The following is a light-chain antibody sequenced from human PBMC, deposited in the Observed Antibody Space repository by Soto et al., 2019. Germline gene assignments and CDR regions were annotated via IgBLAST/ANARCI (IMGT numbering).Light chain of an antibody. V-gene: IGKV3-15*01. CDR1: ESVSTY. J-gene: IGKJ1*01. CDR3: HQYLNWPQA. CDR2: GAS. Sequence: ETVMTQSPATLSVSPGVRVTPSCRAIESVSTYLAWYKQKPGQAPRRLTYGASARATGITDRFSGSGSVTEVTLIISNLQPEDFALYYCHQYLNWPQAFGEGTKVEIK.